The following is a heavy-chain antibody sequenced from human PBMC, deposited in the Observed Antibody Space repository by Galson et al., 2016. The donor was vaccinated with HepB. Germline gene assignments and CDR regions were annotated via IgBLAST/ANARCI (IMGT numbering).Heavy chain of an antibody. CDR2: TRNRARSYTT. Sequence: SLRLSCAASGFILSDYYMDWVRQAPGKGLEWVGRTRNRARSYTTDYVASVKGRFTISRDNSKISVYLHMNGLKPEDAAIYYGTRTGLGDFDYWGRGTLVTVAS. CDR1: GFILSDYY. J-gene: IGHJ4*02. CDR3: TRTGLGDFDY. V-gene: IGHV3-72*01.